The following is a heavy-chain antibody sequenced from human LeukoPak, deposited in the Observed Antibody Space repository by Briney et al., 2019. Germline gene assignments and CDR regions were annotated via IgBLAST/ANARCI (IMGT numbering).Heavy chain of an antibody. V-gene: IGHV3-30*18. CDR2: ISYDGTNK. CDR1: GFTFGNYG. CDR3: AKDPVRIVGATWHY. Sequence: GRSLRLSCAASGFTFGNYGMHWVRQAPGKGLEWVAVISYDGTNKNCADSVKGRFTISRDNSKNTLYLQMNSLRAEDTAVYYCAKDPVRIVGATWHYWGQGTLVSVSS. D-gene: IGHD1-26*01. J-gene: IGHJ4*02.